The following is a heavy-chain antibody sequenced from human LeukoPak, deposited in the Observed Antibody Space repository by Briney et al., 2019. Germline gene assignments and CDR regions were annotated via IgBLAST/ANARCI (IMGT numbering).Heavy chain of an antibody. CDR1: GFTFSSYA. CDR3: AKVRQFYGDFDY. V-gene: IGHV3-23*01. CDR2: TSGSGGST. Sequence: PGGSLRLSCAASGFTFSSYATSWVRQAPGKGLEWVSATSGSGGSTYYADSVKGRFTISRDNSKNTLYLQMNSLRAEDTAVYYCAKVRQFYGDFDYWGQGTLVTVSS. J-gene: IGHJ4*02. D-gene: IGHD4-17*01.